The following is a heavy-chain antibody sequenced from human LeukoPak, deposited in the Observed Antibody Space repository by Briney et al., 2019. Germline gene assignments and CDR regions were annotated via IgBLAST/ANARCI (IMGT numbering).Heavy chain of an antibody. Sequence: PGGSLRLSCAASGFTFSSYWMHWVRQAPGKGLVWVSRINSDGSSTSYADSVTGRFTISRDNAKNTLDLQMNSLRAEDTAVYYCPRGPRVTNNWFDPWGQGTLVTVSS. D-gene: IGHD4-11*01. CDR2: INSDGSST. J-gene: IGHJ5*02. CDR3: PRGPRVTNNWFDP. V-gene: IGHV3-74*01. CDR1: GFTFSSYW.